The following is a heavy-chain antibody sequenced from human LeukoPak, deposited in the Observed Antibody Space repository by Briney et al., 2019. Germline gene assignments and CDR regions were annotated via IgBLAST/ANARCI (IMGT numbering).Heavy chain of an antibody. V-gene: IGHV5-51*01. CDR2: IYSGDSDT. Sequence: GESLKISCKGFGYSFTNYWIGWVRQIPGKGLEWMGIIYSGDSDTRYSPSFQGQVTISVDKSVSAAYLQWSSLKASDTAMYYCASPPTRECSSISCPLSYWGQGTLVTVSS. J-gene: IGHJ4*02. D-gene: IGHD2-2*01. CDR1: GYSFTNYW. CDR3: ASPPTRECSSISCPLSY.